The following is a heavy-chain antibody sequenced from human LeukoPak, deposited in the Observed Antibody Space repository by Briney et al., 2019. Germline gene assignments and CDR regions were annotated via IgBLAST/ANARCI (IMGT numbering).Heavy chain of an antibody. V-gene: IGHV1-2*02. J-gene: IGHJ4*02. CDR3: ARSSGDYDSSGYYVHRPSGEFDY. Sequence: GASVKVSCKASGYTFTGYYMHWVRHAPGQGLEWMGWINPNSGCTNYAQKFQGRVTMTRDTSISTAYMELSRLRSDDTAVYYFARSSGDYDSSGYYVHRPSGEFDYWGQGTLVTVSS. CDR1: GYTFTGYY. D-gene: IGHD3-22*01. CDR2: INPNSGCT.